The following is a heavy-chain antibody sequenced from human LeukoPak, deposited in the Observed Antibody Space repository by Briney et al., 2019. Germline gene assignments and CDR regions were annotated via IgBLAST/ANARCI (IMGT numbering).Heavy chain of an antibody. CDR3: ARQTGSGLFTLP. V-gene: IGHV4-39*01. J-gene: IGHJ4*02. Sequence: SETLSLTCTVSGASISSYYWGWIRQPPGKGLEWIGSIYYTGNTYYNASLKSRVTISIDTSKNQISLRLTSVTATDTAMYYCARQTGSGLFTLPGGQGTLVTVSS. CDR1: GASISSYY. D-gene: IGHD3/OR15-3a*01. CDR2: IYYTGNT.